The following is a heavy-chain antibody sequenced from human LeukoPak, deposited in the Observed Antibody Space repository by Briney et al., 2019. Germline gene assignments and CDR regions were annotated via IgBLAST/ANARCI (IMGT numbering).Heavy chain of an antibody. J-gene: IGHJ4*02. CDR2: INPNSGGT. D-gene: IGHD3-22*01. Sequence: ASVKVSCKTSGYTFTGYYMHWVRQAPGQGLEWMGWINPNSGGTNYAQKFQGRVTMTRDTSISTAYMELSRLRSDDTAVYYCARDRDDSSGYYRETLFDYWGQGTLVTVSS. CDR1: GYTFTGYY. CDR3: ARDRDDSSGYYRETLFDY. V-gene: IGHV1-2*02.